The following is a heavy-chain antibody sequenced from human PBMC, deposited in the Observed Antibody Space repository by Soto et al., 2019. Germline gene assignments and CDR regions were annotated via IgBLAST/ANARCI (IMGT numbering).Heavy chain of an antibody. CDR3: ARGWGLDVFNWFDP. V-gene: IGHV4-59*12. CDR1: GVSISSYY. J-gene: IGHJ5*02. Sequence: SETLSLTCTVSGVSISSYYWSWIRQPPGKGLEWIGYIYYSGSTNYNPSLKSRVTISVDTSKNQFSLKLSSVTAADTAVYYCARGWGLDVFNWFDPWGQGTLVTVSS. D-gene: IGHD3-16*01. CDR2: IYYSGST.